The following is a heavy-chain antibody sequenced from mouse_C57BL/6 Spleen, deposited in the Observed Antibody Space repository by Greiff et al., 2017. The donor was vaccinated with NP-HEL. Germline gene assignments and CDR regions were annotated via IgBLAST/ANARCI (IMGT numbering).Heavy chain of an antibody. Sequence: VKLVESGPGLVQPSQSLSITCTVSGFSLTSYGVHWVRQSPGKGLEWLGVIWSGGSTDYNAAFISRLSISKDNSKSQVFFKMNSLQADDTAIYYCAIANWAYAMDYWGQGTSVTVSS. CDR3: AIANWAYAMDY. D-gene: IGHD4-1*01. CDR2: IWSGGST. CDR1: GFSLTSYG. V-gene: IGHV2-2*01. J-gene: IGHJ4*01.